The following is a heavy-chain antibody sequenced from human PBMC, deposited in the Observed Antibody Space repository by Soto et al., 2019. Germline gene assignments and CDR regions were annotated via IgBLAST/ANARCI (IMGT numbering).Heavy chain of an antibody. V-gene: IGHV4-59*01. D-gene: IGHD6-6*01. CDR1: GGSISSYY. CDR3: ARKASSFIDY. CDR2: IYYSGST. Sequence: SETLSLTCTVSGGSISSYYWSWIRQPPGKGLEWIGYIYYSGSTNYNPSLKSRVTISVDTSKNQFSLKLSSVTAADTAVYYCARKASSFIDYWGQGTLVTVSS. J-gene: IGHJ4*02.